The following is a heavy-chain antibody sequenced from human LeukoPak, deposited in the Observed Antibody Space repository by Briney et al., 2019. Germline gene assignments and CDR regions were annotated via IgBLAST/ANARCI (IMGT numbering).Heavy chain of an antibody. Sequence: SETLSLTCAVYGGSFSGYYWSWIRQPPGKGLEWIGEINHSGSTNYNPSLKSRVTISVDTSKNQFSLELSSVTAADTAVYYCARDTLGEGEDANYAVYYFDYWGQGTPVTVSS. CDR3: ARDTLGEGEDANYAVYYFDY. CDR2: INHSGST. J-gene: IGHJ4*02. CDR1: GGSFSGYY. V-gene: IGHV4-34*01. D-gene: IGHD4/OR15-4a*01.